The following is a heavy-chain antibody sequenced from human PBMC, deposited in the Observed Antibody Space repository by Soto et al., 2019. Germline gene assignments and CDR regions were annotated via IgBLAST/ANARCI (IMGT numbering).Heavy chain of an antibody. D-gene: IGHD1-26*01. J-gene: IGHJ3*02. CDR1: GYTFTNYG. CDR3: ARSAWEHSDAFYI. CDR2: ISTYNNKT. V-gene: IGHV1-18*04. Sequence: QVQLVQSGGEVKKPGASVKVSCKATGYTFTNYGFSWVRQAPGQGLAWLGWISTYNNKTKNAQEALGRVTITTDASTSPAHIELRSLRSLDTAVYFWARSAWEHSDAFYIWGQGTIVSASS.